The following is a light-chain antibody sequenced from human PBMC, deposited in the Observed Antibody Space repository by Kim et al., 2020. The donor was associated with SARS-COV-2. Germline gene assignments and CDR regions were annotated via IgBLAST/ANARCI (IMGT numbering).Light chain of an antibody. CDR2: DVS. J-gene: IGLJ2*01. CDR1: SSDVGGYNY. CDR3: SSYTSSSTSAVV. V-gene: IGLV2-14*03. Sequence: SSTLSCTGTSSDVGGYNYVSWYQQHPGKAPKLMIYDVSDRPSGVSNRFSGSKSGNTASLTISGLQAEDAADYYCSSYTSSSTSAVVFGGGTQLTVL.